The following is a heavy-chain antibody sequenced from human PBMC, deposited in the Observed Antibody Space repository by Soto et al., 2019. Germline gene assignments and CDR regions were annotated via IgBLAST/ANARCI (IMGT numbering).Heavy chain of an antibody. CDR2: MNPNSGNT. CDR3: ARDATYYYGSGSSSDAFDI. J-gene: IGHJ3*02. D-gene: IGHD3-10*01. CDR1: GYTFTSYD. V-gene: IGHV1-8*01. Sequence: QVQLVQSGAEVKKPGASVKVSCKASGYTFTSYDINWVRQATGQGLEWMGWMNPNSGNTGYAQKFQGRVTMTRNTSISTAYMELSSLRSEDTAVYYCARDATYYYGSGSSSDAFDIWGQVTMVTVSS.